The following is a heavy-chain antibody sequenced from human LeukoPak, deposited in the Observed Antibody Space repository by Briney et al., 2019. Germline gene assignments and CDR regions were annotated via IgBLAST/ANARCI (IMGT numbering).Heavy chain of an antibody. D-gene: IGHD6-13*01. J-gene: IGHJ4*02. CDR1: GFTFSNYW. V-gene: IGHV3-7*01. Sequence: PGGSLRLSCVASGFTFSNYWMSWVRQAPGKGLEWVANIKHDDSEKYYVDSVKGRFTISRDNAKNSVYLQMNSLRAEDTAVYCCAKPTLYGSSWYFFDYWGQGTLVTVSS. CDR2: IKHDDSEK. CDR3: AKPTLYGSSWYFFDY.